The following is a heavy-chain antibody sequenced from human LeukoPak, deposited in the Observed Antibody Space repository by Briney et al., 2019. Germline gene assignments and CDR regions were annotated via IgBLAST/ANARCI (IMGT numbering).Heavy chain of an antibody. Sequence: SETLSLTCAVYGGSFSGYYWSWIRQPPGKGLEWIGEINHSGSTNYNPSLKSRGTISLDTSKNQFSLQLNSVTPEDAAVYYCARSVGGTYPILDAFDVWGQGTVVIVSS. CDR3: ARSVGGTYPILDAFDV. J-gene: IGHJ3*01. D-gene: IGHD2-21*01. CDR2: INHSGST. CDR1: GGSFSGYY. V-gene: IGHV4-34*01.